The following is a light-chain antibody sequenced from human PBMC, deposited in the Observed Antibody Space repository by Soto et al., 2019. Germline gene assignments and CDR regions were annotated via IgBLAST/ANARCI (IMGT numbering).Light chain of an antibody. CDR1: SSDVGGYNY. V-gene: IGLV2-11*01. CDR3: CAYAGSYTFEV. Sequence: QSALTQPRSVSGSPGQSVTISCTGTSSDVGGYNYVSWYQQHPGKAPKLMIYDVSKRPSGVPDRFSGSKSGNTASLTISGLQAEDEADDYCCAYAGSYTFEVFGGGTKVTVL. J-gene: IGLJ2*01. CDR2: DVS.